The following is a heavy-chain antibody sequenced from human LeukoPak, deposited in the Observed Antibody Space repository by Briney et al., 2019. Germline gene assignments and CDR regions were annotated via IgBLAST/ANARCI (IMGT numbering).Heavy chain of an antibody. Sequence: SDTLSLTCIVSGGSTSSYYWSWIRQPPGKGLEWIGYIHYSGSTNYNPSLKSRVTISLDTSKNHFSLKLSSVTAADTAVYYCARLFWSDSHSFDYWGQGTLVTVSS. D-gene: IGHD3-3*01. V-gene: IGHV4-59*07. CDR3: ARLFWSDSHSFDY. J-gene: IGHJ4*02. CDR2: IHYSGST. CDR1: GGSTSSYY.